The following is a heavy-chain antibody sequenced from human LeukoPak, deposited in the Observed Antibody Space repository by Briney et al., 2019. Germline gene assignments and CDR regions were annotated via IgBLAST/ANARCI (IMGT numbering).Heavy chain of an antibody. CDR3: AREWATVTTGDPFDY. J-gene: IGHJ4*02. V-gene: IGHV3-48*04. D-gene: IGHD4-17*01. CDR2: ISSSSSTI. Sequence: GGSLRLSCAASGFTFSSYSMNWVRQAPGKGLEWVSYISSSSSTIYYADSVKGRFTISRDNAKNSLYLQMNSLRAEDTALYYCAREWATVTTGDPFDYWGQGTLVTVSS. CDR1: GFTFSSYS.